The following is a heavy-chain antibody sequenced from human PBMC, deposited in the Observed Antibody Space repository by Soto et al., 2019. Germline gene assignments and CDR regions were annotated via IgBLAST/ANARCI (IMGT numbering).Heavy chain of an antibody. CDR2: LVPMFRTA. CDR1: GGTFSDSA. Sequence: QVHLVQSGAEVKKPGSSVKVSCKTSGGTFSDSAINWLRQTPGQDLEWMGGLVPMFRTANYAPNLQGRVSITADESTSTVFMELSSLTFEDTAVYYCARGLGGSYFPFDFWGQGTLLTVSS. V-gene: IGHV1-69*12. CDR3: ARGLGGSYFPFDF. J-gene: IGHJ4*02. D-gene: IGHD1-26*01.